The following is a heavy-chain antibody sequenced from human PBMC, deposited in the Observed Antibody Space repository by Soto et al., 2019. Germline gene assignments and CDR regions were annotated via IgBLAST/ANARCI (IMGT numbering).Heavy chain of an antibody. Sequence: ASVKVSCKASGYTFTSYYMHWVRQAPGQGLEWMGIINPSGGSTSYAQKFQGRVTMTRDTSTSTVYMELSSLRSDDTAVYYCARDRGDSSSWHPDYYYYYGMDVWGQGTTVTVSS. V-gene: IGHV1-46*01. J-gene: IGHJ6*02. CDR3: ARDRGDSSSWHPDYYYYYGMDV. CDR2: INPSGGST. CDR1: GYTFTSYY. D-gene: IGHD6-13*01.